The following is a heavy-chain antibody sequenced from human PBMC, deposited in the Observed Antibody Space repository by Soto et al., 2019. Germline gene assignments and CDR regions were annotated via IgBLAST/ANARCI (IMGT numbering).Heavy chain of an antibody. D-gene: IGHD2-15*01. Sequence: PSETLSLTCTVSGGSISSSSYYWGWIRQPPGKGLEWIGNIYYSGSTYYNPSLKSRLTISVDTSKNQFSLKLNSVTAADTAVYYCARRRGGSSPSDYWGQGTLVTVSS. CDR1: GGSISSSSYY. J-gene: IGHJ4*02. CDR2: IYYSGST. CDR3: ARRRGGSSPSDY. V-gene: IGHV4-39*01.